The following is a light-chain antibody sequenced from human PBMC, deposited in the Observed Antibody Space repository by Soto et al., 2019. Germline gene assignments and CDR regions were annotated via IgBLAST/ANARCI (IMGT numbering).Light chain of an antibody. Sequence: DIQMTQTPSSVSASVGDRVTITCRASQGISNWLAWYQRRPGKAPKLLIFGASTLQSGVPSRFSGSGSGTDFTLTINSLQPEDFATYYCQQANSFPPTFGQGTKVDSK. CDR1: QGISNW. J-gene: IGKJ1*01. V-gene: IGKV1-12*01. CDR2: GAS. CDR3: QQANSFPPT.